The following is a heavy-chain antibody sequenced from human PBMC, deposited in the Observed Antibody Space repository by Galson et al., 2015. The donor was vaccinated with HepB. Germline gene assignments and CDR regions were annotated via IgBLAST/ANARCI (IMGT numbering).Heavy chain of an antibody. Sequence: SVKVSCKASGGTFSSYAISWVRQAPGQGLEWMGGIIPIVGTANYAQKFQGRVTITTDESTSTAYMELSSLRSEDTAVYYCARDPMIVMVRTSLDVFDIWGQGTLVTVSS. D-gene: IGHD3-22*01. J-gene: IGHJ3*02. CDR3: ARDPMIVMVRTSLDVFDI. CDR2: IIPIVGTA. V-gene: IGHV1-69*05. CDR1: GGTFSSYA.